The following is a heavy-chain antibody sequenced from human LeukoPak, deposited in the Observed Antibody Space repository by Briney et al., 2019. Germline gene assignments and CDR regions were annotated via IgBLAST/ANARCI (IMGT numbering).Heavy chain of an antibody. D-gene: IGHD1-20*01. CDR2: IIPIFGTA. CDR3: AQREAITGFDY. Sequence: SVKVSCKASGGTFSSYAISWVRQAPGQGLEWMGGIIPIFGTANYAQKFQGRVTITTDESTSTAYMGLSSLRSEDTAVYYCAQREAITGFDYWGQGTLVTVSS. CDR1: GGTFSSYA. V-gene: IGHV1-69*05. J-gene: IGHJ4*02.